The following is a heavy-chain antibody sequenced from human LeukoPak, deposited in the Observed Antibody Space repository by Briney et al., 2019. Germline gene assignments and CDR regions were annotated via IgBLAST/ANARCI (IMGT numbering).Heavy chain of an antibody. CDR2: IYYSGST. D-gene: IGHD1/OR15-1a*01. V-gene: IGHV4-59*01. CDR1: GFTFSSYA. Sequence: GSLRLSCAASGFTFSSYAMSWIRQPPGKGLEWIGYIYYSGSTNYNPSLKSRVTISVDTSKNQFSLKLSSVTAADTAVYYCARDPNNYGMDVWGQGTTVTVSS. J-gene: IGHJ6*02. CDR3: ARDPNNYGMDV.